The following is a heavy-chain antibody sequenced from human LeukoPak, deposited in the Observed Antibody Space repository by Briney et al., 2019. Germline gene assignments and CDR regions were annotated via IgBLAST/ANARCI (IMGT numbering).Heavy chain of an antibody. CDR2: INHSGST. CDR1: SGSISNHY. D-gene: IGHD2-15*01. J-gene: IGHJ2*01. V-gene: IGHV4-34*01. Sequence: ASETLSLTCTVSSGSISNHYWSWIRQPPGKGLEWIGEINHSGSTNYNPSLKSRVTLSVDTSKNQFSLKLSSVTAADTAVYYCARSVVAVTIIWYFDLWGRGTLVTVSS. CDR3: ARSVVAVTIIWYFDL.